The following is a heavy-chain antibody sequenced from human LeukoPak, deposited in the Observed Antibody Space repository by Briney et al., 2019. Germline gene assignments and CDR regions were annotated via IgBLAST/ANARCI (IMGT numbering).Heavy chain of an antibody. J-gene: IGHJ5*02. CDR3: ARDSEGRAVAATNNWFDP. CDR1: GGSISFYY. CDR2: IYSTGST. Sequence: PSETLSLTCTVSGGSISFYYWSWIRQPAGKGLEWIGRIYSTGSTNYNPSLKSRVTMSVDTSKNQFSLKLSSVTAADTAVYYCARDSEGRAVAATNNWFDPWGQGTLVTVSS. V-gene: IGHV4-4*07. D-gene: IGHD6-19*01.